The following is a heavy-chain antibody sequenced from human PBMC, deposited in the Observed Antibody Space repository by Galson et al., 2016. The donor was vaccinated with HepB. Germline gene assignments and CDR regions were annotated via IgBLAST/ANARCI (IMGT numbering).Heavy chain of an antibody. J-gene: IGHJ4*02. CDR3: TTYTKI. D-gene: IGHD3-22*01. Sequence: SLRLSCAVSGLTFSNLWMSWARQAPGKGLDWGGRIKSKTDGGTADYVAPVKGRFTISRDDSKNTFYLQMNSLSTEDTAVYYCTTYTKIWGQGTLVTVSS. CDR1: GLTFSNLW. V-gene: IGHV3-15*01. CDR2: IKSKTDGGTA.